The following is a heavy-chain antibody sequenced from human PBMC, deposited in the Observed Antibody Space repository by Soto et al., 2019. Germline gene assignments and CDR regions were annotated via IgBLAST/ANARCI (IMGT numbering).Heavy chain of an antibody. V-gene: IGHV4-39*01. Sequence: SDTLSLTCTVSGGSTSSSSYQWVWIRQPPGKGLEWIGNVYYNGNTYYKASLKSRVTISVDTSNNQFSLKVKSVTAADTAVYYCARLSGSYNDRYFDYWGQGTLVTVSS. CDR2: VYYNGNT. CDR1: GGSTSSSSYQ. J-gene: IGHJ4*02. CDR3: ARLSGSYNDRYFDY. D-gene: IGHD1-26*01.